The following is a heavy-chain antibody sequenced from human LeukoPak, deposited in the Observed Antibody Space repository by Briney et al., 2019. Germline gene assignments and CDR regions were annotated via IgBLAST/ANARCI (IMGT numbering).Heavy chain of an antibody. CDR3: TRRYTAKEPDDY. CDR2: IRSKANSYAT. J-gene: IGHJ4*02. CDR1: GFTFSASA. D-gene: IGHD5-18*01. Sequence: GGSLRLSCSASGFTFSASAMHWVRQASGIGLEWVGRIRSKANSYATTYGASVKGRFTISRDDSKNMAYLQMNSLKTEDTAVYYCTRRYTAKEPDDYWGQGTLVTVSS. V-gene: IGHV3-73*01.